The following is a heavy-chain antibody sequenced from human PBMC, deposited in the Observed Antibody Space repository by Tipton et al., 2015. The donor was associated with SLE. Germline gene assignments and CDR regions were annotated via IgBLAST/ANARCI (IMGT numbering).Heavy chain of an antibody. CDR3: ARDGGYWGSGDY. D-gene: IGHD7-27*01. V-gene: IGHV4-31*11. J-gene: IGHJ4*02. Sequence: TLSLTCAVHGGSFSGYYCSGIRQHPGKGLEWIGYIYYSGSTYYNPSLKSRVTISVDTSKKQFSLKLSSVTAADTAVYYCARDGGYWGSGDYWGQGTLVTVSS. CDR1: GGSFSGYY. CDR2: IYYSGST.